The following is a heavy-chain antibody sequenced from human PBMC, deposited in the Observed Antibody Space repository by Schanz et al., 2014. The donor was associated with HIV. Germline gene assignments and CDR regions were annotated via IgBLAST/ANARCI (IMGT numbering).Heavy chain of an antibody. CDR3: VRTRVVPAVTGHDFWFGP. CDR2: IYYSGST. D-gene: IGHD2-2*01. J-gene: IGHJ5*02. Sequence: QVQLQESGPGLVKPSQTLSLTCTVSGGSISSGGYYWSWIRQHPGKGLEWIGYIYYSGSTYYNPSLKSRVSISVDTSKNQLSLKVRSVTAADTAVYYCVRTRVVPAVTGHDFWFGPWGQGTLVTVSS. CDR1: GGSISSGGYY. V-gene: IGHV4-31*03.